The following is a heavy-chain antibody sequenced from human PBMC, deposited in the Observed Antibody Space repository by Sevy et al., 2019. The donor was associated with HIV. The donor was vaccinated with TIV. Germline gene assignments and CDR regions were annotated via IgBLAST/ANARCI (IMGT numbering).Heavy chain of an antibody. J-gene: IGHJ4*02. CDR2: IRTYNGKT. V-gene: IGHV1-18*01. Sequence: ASVKVSCKTSGYTFIKHPLSWVRQAPGQGLEWMGCIRTYNGKTKYAQKFQGRATMTTDTSTSTAYMELRGLRSDDTAVYYCARDSDGSGRYYLDYFDSWGQGTLVTVSS. CDR1: GYTFIKHP. CDR3: ARDSDGSGRYYLDYFDS. D-gene: IGHD3-22*01.